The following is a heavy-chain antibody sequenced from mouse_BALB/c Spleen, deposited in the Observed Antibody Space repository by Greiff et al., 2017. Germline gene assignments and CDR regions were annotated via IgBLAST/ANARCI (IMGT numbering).Heavy chain of an antibody. CDR3: ARERDYDFDV. V-gene: IGHV3-5*02. Sequence: EVQLQQSGPGLVKPSQTVSLTCTVTGISITTGNYRWSWIRQFPGNKLEWIGYIYYSGTITYNPSLTSRTTITRDTSKNQFFLEMNSLTAEDTATYYCARERDYDFDVWGAGTTVTVSS. D-gene: IGHD2-4*01. CDR2: IYYSGTI. CDR1: GISITTGNYR. J-gene: IGHJ1*01.